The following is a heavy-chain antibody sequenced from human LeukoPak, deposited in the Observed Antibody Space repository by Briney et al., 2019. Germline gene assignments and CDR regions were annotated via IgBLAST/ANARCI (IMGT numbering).Heavy chain of an antibody. J-gene: IGHJ5*02. CDR2: ISSSSSYI. CDR3: ARDPKASDYDYVWGSSQNWFDP. V-gene: IGHV3-21*01. CDR1: GFTFSSYA. Sequence: PGGSLRLSCAASGFTFSSYAMSWVRQAPGKGLEWVSSISSSSSYIYYADSVKGRFTISRDNAKNSLYLQMNSLRAEDTAVYYCARDPKASDYDYVWGSSQNWFDPWGQGTLVTVSS. D-gene: IGHD3-16*01.